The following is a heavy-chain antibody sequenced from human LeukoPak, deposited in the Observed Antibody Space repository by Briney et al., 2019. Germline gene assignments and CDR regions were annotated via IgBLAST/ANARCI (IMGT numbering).Heavy chain of an antibody. D-gene: IGHD3-22*01. J-gene: IGHJ4*02. CDR3: ARRWDYYDSSPLDY. CDR2: ISSSSSTI. V-gene: IGHV3-48*04. Sequence: GGSLRLSCAASGFTFSSYSMNWVRQAPGKGLEWVSYISSSSSTIYYADSVKGRFTISRDNAKNSLYLQMNSLRAEDTALYYCARRWDYYDSSPLDYWGQGTLVTVSS. CDR1: GFTFSSYS.